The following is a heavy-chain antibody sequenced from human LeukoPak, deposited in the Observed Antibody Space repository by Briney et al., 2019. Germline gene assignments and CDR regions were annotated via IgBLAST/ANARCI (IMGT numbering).Heavy chain of an antibody. D-gene: IGHD3-16*01. J-gene: IGHJ4*02. CDR1: GYTFTSYD. V-gene: IGHV1-8*01. CDR2: MNPDSGNA. CDR3: WRVLGAVDY. Sequence: ASVKVSCKASGYTFTSYDINWVRQATGQGLEWMGWMNPDSGNAGYAQKFQGRVTMTRSTSISTAYKELSSLTSGETAVYYCWRVLGAVDYWGQGTLVTVSS.